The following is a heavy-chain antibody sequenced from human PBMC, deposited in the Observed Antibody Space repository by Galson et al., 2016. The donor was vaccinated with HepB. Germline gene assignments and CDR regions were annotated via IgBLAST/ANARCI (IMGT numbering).Heavy chain of an antibody. D-gene: IGHD5-12*01. V-gene: IGHV3-7*03. CDR2: IKRDGSQK. Sequence: SLRLSCAASGFTLSDYWMAWVRQAPGKGLEWVADIKRDGSQKQYVESVKGRFTISRDNAEASAYLQMNSLRAEDTAIYYCARDTHDYRRSNNYWGAFDIWGQGTMVTVSS. J-gene: IGHJ3*02. CDR3: ARDTHDYRRSNNYWGAFDI. CDR1: GFTLSDYW.